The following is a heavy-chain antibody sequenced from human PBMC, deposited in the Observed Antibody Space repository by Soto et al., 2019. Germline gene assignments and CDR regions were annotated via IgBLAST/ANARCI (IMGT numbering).Heavy chain of an antibody. J-gene: IGHJ4*02. D-gene: IGHD2-15*01. CDR2: VSIGGST. V-gene: IGHV3-23*01. CDR3: AKRRGAGGHFDY. Sequence: GGSLRLSCAASGFTFSSYAMVWVRQGPGKGLEWVAVVSIGGSTHYADSVRGRFTISRDNSKDTLSLQMNSLTAEDTAVYFCAKRRGAGGHFDYWGQGALVTVSS. CDR1: GFTFSSYA.